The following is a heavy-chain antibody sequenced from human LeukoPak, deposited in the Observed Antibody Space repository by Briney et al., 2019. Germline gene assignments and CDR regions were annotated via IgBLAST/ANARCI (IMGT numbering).Heavy chain of an antibody. J-gene: IGHJ5*02. CDR1: GGSISSSSYY. Sequence: SETLSLTCTVSGGSISSSSYYWGWIRQPPGKGLEWIGSIYYRGSTYYNPSLKSRVTISVDTSKNQFSLKLSSVTAADTAVYYCARRGYGSGWWPFDPWGQGTLVTVSS. D-gene: IGHD6-19*01. CDR3: ARRGYGSGWWPFDP. V-gene: IGHV4-39*01. CDR2: IYYRGST.